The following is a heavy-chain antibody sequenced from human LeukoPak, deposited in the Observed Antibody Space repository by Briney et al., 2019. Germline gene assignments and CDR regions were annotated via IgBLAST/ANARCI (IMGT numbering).Heavy chain of an antibody. CDR1: GFSLSRCW. CDR3: TRDQTPYY. CDR2: IRSKIYGGTA. Sequence: GGSLRLSCAASGFSLSRCWMTWVRQAPGKGLEWVGFIRSKIYGGTAEYAASVQGRFTISRDDSKGIAYLQMNSLKTEDTAVYYCTRDQTPYYWGQGTLVTVSS. V-gene: IGHV3-49*04. J-gene: IGHJ4*02.